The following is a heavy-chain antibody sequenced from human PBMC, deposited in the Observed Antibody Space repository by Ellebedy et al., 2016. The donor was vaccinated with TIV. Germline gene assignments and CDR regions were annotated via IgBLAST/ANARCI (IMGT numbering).Heavy chain of an antibody. CDR3: AREPQWLVLERHYYYGMDV. CDR2: INAGNGNT. CDR1: GYTFTSYA. J-gene: IGHJ6*02. Sequence: AASVKVSCKASGYTFTSYAMHWVRQAPGQRLEWMGWINAGNGNTKYSQKFQGRVTITRDTSASTAYMEMSSLRSEDTAVYYCAREPQWLVLERHYYYGMDVWGQGTTVTVSS. V-gene: IGHV1-3*01. D-gene: IGHD6-19*01.